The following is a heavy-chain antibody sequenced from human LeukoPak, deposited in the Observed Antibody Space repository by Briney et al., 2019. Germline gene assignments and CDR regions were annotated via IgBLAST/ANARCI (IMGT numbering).Heavy chain of an antibody. J-gene: IGHJ4*02. D-gene: IGHD3-10*01. CDR1: GYTFTSYD. CDR2: ISAYNGNT. Sequence: GASVKVSCKASGYTFTSYDINWVRQATGQGLEWMGWISAYNGNTNYAQKLQGRVTMTTDTSTSTAYMELRSLRSDDTAVYYCATHGRGVFHFDYWGQGTLVTVSS. CDR3: ATHGRGVFHFDY. V-gene: IGHV1-18*01.